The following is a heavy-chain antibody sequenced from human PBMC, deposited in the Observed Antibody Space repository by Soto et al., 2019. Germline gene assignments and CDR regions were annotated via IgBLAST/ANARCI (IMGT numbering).Heavy chain of an antibody. CDR3: ARERAGRTYYFDY. V-gene: IGHV1-3*01. CDR2: INAGNGNT. D-gene: IGHD3-10*01. Sequence: ASVKVSCKASGYTFTSYAMHWVRQAPGQRLEWMGWINAGNGNTKYSQKFQGRVTITRDTSASTAYMELSSLRSEDTAVYYCARERAGRTYYFDYWGQGTLVTVS. J-gene: IGHJ4*02. CDR1: GYTFTSYA.